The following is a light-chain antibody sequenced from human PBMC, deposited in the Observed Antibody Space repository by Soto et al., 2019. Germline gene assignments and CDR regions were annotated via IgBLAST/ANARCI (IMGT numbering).Light chain of an antibody. V-gene: IGKV3-15*01. CDR2: DTS. Sequence: EIFLTQAPSTLSVSPVERATLSCRASQSISRSLAWYQQKPGQAPRLLISDTSTRATGIPARFSGSGSGTEFTLTISSLQSEDFALYYCHQYNNWPPGTFGQGTKVDI. CDR3: HQYNNWPPGT. J-gene: IGKJ2*01. CDR1: QSISRS.